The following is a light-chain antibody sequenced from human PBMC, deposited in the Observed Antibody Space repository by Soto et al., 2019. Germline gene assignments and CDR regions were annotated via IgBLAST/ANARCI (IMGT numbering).Light chain of an antibody. CDR2: AAS. J-gene: IGKJ4*01. Sequence: DIQMTQSPSSVSASVGDRVTITCRASQGISSRLAWYQQKPGKAPNLLIYAASSLQSGVPSRFSGSGSETDFILTIGSRKLEDLETTFGQKPTGFPPILGGGTKVEIK. CDR3: QKPTGFPPI. V-gene: IGKV1-12*01. CDR1: QGISSR.